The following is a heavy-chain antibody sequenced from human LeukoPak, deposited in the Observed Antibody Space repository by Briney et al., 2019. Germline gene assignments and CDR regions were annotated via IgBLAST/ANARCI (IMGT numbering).Heavy chain of an antibody. J-gene: IGHJ4*02. Sequence: GGSLRLSCAASGFTFSSYAMHWVRQAPGKGLEYVSAISSNGGSTYYANSVKGRFTISRDNSKNTLYLQMGSLRAEDMTVYYCASWGGYCSGGSCYPDYWGQGTLVTVSS. D-gene: IGHD2-15*01. CDR1: GFTFSSYA. CDR2: ISSNGGST. V-gene: IGHV3-64*01. CDR3: ASWGGYCSGGSCYPDY.